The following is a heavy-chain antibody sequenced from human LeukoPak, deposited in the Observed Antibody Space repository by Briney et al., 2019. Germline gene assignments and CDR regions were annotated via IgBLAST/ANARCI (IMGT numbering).Heavy chain of an antibody. V-gene: IGHV3-74*01. Sequence: GGSLRLSCAASGFDFSSNWMHWVRHAPGQGLVWVSRIKGDGISTNYADSVKGRFTISRDIAKNTLYLQMNSLRAEDTAVYYCTPSLHTGFDYWGQGTLVTVSS. CDR3: TPSLHTGFDY. CDR2: IKGDGIST. CDR1: GFDFSSNW. J-gene: IGHJ4*02.